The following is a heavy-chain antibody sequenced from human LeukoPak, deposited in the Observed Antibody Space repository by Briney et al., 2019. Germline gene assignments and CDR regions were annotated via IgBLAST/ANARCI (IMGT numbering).Heavy chain of an antibody. D-gene: IGHD3-9*01. Sequence: EPSGTLSLTCTVSGGSISSYYWSWIRQAPGKGLEWIAFIYYSGSTKYNPSLKSRVTISVDTSKNQFSLKLSSVTAADTAVYYCARGVLTYYDIWGQGTLVTVTS. CDR1: GGSISSYY. CDR2: IYYSGST. V-gene: IGHV4-59*01. J-gene: IGHJ4*02. CDR3: ARGVLTYYDI.